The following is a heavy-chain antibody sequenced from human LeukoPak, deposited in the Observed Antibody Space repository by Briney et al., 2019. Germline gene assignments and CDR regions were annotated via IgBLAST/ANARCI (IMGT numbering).Heavy chain of an antibody. Sequence: GGSLRLSCAASGGSFDDYGMSWVRQVPGKGLEWVSGINWDGGNTGYAASVKGRFTISRDNAENSLYLQMNSLRDEDTALYYCVKDLSSNWYSFDYWGPGALVTVSS. CDR2: INWDGGNT. D-gene: IGHD6-13*01. CDR3: VKDLSSNWYSFDY. V-gene: IGHV3-20*04. CDR1: GGSFDDYG. J-gene: IGHJ4*02.